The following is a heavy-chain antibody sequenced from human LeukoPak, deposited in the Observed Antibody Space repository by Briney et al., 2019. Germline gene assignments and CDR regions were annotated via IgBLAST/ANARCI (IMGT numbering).Heavy chain of an antibody. CDR1: GFTFSSYA. D-gene: IGHD3-22*01. CDR3: AILQESITMIVVLGDSFDI. CDR2: ISYDGSNK. V-gene: IGHV3-30*04. Sequence: GGSLRLSCAASGFTFSSYAMHWVRQAPGKGLEWVAVISYDGSNKYYADSVKGRFTISRDNSKNTLYLQMNSLRAEDTAVYYCAILQESITMIVVLGDSFDIWGQGTMVTVSS. J-gene: IGHJ3*02.